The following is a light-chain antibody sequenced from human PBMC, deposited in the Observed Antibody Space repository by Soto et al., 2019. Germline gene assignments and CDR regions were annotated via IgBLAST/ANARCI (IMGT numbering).Light chain of an antibody. J-gene: IGKJ1*01. CDR1: QSVSSSY. V-gene: IGKV3-20*01. Sequence: EIVLTQSPGTLSLSPGERATLSCRASQSVSSSYLAWYQQKPGQAPRLLIYGASSRATGITDRFSGSGSGTDFNLTISRLEPEDFAVYYCQQYGSSPGTFGQWTKVEIK. CDR3: QQYGSSPGT. CDR2: GAS.